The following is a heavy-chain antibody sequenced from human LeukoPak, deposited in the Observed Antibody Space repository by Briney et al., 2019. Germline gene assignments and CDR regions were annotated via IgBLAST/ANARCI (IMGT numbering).Heavy chain of an antibody. CDR1: GFTFSSYG. CDR2: IRYDGSNK. V-gene: IGHV3-30*02. CDR3: AKDGTDYYDSSGHYFSY. J-gene: IGHJ4*02. Sequence: PGGSLRLSCAASGFTFSSYGMHWVRQAPGKGLEWVAFIRYDGSNKYYADSVKGRFTISRDNSKNTLYLQMNSLGAEDTAVYYCAKDGTDYYDSSGHYFSYWGQGTLVTVSS. D-gene: IGHD3-22*01.